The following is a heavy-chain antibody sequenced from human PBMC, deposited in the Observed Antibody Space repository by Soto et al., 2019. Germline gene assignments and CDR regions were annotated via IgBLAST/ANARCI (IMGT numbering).Heavy chain of an antibody. CDR2: IYTSGST. J-gene: IGHJ6*02. Sequence: PSETLSLTCTVSGGSISIYYWSWIRQPAGKGLEWIGRIYTSGSTNYNPSLKSRVTMSVDTSKNQFSLKLSSVTAADTAVYYCAGQTGTRPYYYYSYGMDVWGQGTTVTVSS. D-gene: IGHD1-1*01. CDR1: GGSISIYY. CDR3: AGQTGTRPYYYYSYGMDV. V-gene: IGHV4-4*07.